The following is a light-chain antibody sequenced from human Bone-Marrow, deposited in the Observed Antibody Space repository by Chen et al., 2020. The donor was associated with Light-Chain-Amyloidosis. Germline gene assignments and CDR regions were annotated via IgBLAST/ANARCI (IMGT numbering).Light chain of an antibody. V-gene: IGLV3-25*03. CDR1: AFPTKY. Sequence: SYELTQPPSVSVSSAQTARITSSGDAFPTKYAYWYQQKPGQAPVLVIHRDTERPSGISERFAGSSSGTTATLTISGVQAEDEADYHCQSADSSGTYEVIFGGGTKLTVL. CDR3: QSADSSGTYEVI. CDR2: RDT. J-gene: IGLJ2*01.